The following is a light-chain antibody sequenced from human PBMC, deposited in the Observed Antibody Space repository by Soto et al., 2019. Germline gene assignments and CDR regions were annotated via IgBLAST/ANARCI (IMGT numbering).Light chain of an antibody. CDR2: ATS. V-gene: IGKV1-9*01. Sequence: DIQLTQSPSFLSASVGDRVTITCRASQVISSYLAWYQQKPGKAPNLLIYATSILQSGVPSRFSGSGSGTEFTLTISSLQPEDFAAYYCQQYNSYWTFGQGTKVDIK. CDR3: QQYNSYWT. J-gene: IGKJ1*01. CDR1: QVISSY.